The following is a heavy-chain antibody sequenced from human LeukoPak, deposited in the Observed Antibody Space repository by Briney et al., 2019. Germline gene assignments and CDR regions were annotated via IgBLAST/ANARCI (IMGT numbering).Heavy chain of an antibody. CDR1: GFTFSSYD. Sequence: GGSLRLSCAASGFTFSSYDMSWVRQAPGKGLEWVSTITGGGDTTYYADSVKGRFTISRDNSKNTLYLQMNSLRAEDTAVYFCAKPAMAVAGNYFDYWGQETLVTVSS. CDR3: AKPAMAVAGNYFDY. CDR2: ITGGGDTT. V-gene: IGHV3-23*01. D-gene: IGHD6-19*01. J-gene: IGHJ4*02.